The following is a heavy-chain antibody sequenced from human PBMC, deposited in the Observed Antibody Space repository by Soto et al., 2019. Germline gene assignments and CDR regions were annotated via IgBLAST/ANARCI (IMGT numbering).Heavy chain of an antibody. CDR1: GGSISSGGYS. Sequence: SETLSLTCAVSGGSISSGGYSWSWIRQPPGKGLEWIGYIYHSGSTYYNPSLKSRVTISVDRSKNQFSLKLSSVTAADTAVYYCATSLPSYYYDSSGYWSTFDYWGQGTLVTVSS. CDR2: IYHSGST. D-gene: IGHD3-22*01. CDR3: ATSLPSYYYDSSGYWSTFDY. V-gene: IGHV4-30-2*01. J-gene: IGHJ4*02.